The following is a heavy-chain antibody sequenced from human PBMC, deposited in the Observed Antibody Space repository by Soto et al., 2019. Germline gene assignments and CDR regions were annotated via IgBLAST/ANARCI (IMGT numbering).Heavy chain of an antibody. CDR3: ARLAGTCYCCQTTWFDP. CDR2: IYHSVTTI. Sequence: QVQLQESGPGLVKPSGTLSLTCAVSGGSISSSNWWTWVRQPPGKGLEWIGEIYHSVTTINYNPSLKSQVSISIDKSKNQSSLKVRSATAADTAIYYCARLAGTCYCCQTTWFDPWGQGTLVTVSS. D-gene: IGHD2-15*01. V-gene: IGHV4-4*02. CDR1: GGSISSSNW. J-gene: IGHJ5*02.